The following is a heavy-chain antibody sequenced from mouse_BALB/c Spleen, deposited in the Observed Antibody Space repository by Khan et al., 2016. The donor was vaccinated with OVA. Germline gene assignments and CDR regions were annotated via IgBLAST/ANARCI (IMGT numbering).Heavy chain of an antibody. CDR2: ISYSGST. D-gene: IGHD1-2*01. V-gene: IGHV3-2*02. CDR3: ARTARITY. CDR1: GYSITSGYG. Sequence: EVQLQESGPCLVKPSQSLSLTCPVTGYSITSGYGWNWIRQFPGNKLEWMGYISYSGSTNYNPSLKSRISITRDTSKNQFFLQLNSVTTEDTATYYGARTARITYWGQGTTLTVSS. J-gene: IGHJ2*01.